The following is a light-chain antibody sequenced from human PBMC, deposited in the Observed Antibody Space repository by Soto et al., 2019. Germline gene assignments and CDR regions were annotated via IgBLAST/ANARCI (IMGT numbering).Light chain of an antibody. V-gene: IGKV1-39*01. CDR1: QSISSY. CDR3: QQSYSTPRT. J-gene: IGKJ2*01. CDR2: AAS. Sequence: DIQMTQSPSSLSASVGDRVTITCRASQSISSYLNWYQQKPGKAPKLLIYAASSLQSGVPSRFSGSGSGTDFTLTISSLQPEDFANYYCQQSYSTPRTFGQRTKLEIK.